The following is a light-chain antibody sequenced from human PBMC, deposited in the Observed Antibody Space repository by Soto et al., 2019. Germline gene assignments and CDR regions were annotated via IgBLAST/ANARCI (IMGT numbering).Light chain of an antibody. J-gene: IGKJ1*01. CDR3: LQRGDWPPLT. CDR1: QSVGGS. Sequence: EIVLTQSPATLSLSPGERATLSCRASQSVGGSLAWYQQKPGQAPRLLIYDASNRATGIPARFSGSGSGTDFTLTISSLESEDFAVYYCLQRGDWPPLTFGQGTKVEIK. CDR2: DAS. V-gene: IGKV3-11*01.